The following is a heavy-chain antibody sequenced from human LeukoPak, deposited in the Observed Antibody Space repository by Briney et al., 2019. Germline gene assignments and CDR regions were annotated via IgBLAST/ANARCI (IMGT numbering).Heavy chain of an antibody. J-gene: IGHJ3*02. CDR1: GGSFSGYY. D-gene: IGHD2-2*02. CDR3: ARDRFLGYCSSTSCYRRRGAFDI. V-gene: IGHV4-34*01. Sequence: PSETLSLTCAVYGGSFSGYYWSWIRQPPGKGLEWIGEINHSGSTNYNPSLKSRVTISVDTSKNQFSLKLSSVTAADTAVYYCARDRFLGYCSSTSCYRRRGAFDIWGQRTMVTVSS. CDR2: INHSGST.